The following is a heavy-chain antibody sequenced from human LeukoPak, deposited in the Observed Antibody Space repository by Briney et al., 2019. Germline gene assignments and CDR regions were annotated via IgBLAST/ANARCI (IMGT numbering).Heavy chain of an antibody. CDR1: GFTFSKHW. CDR3: AKGSGSKYYFDY. J-gene: IGHJ4*02. D-gene: IGHD3-10*01. V-gene: IGHV3-23*01. CDR2: ITASGGTT. Sequence: PGGSLRLSCAASGFTFSKHWMTWVRQAPGKGLEWVSAITASGGTTYYADSVRGRFTISRDNSKNTLYLQMNTLRAEDTAVYYCAKGSGSKYYFDYWGQGTLVTVSS.